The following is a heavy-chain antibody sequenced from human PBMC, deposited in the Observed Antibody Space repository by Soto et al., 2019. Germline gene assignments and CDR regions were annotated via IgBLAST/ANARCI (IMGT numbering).Heavy chain of an antibody. V-gene: IGHV3-23*01. CDR3: AGRYCTNGVCYTNYYYYIDV. D-gene: IGHD2-8*01. CDR2: ITTSGGNT. J-gene: IGHJ6*03. CDR1: GFTFSTYA. Sequence: GGSLRLSFADSGFTFSTYAMSWVRQAPGKGLEWVSTITTSGGNTYYADSVQGRFTISRDNSKNTLYLQMNSLRAEDTAVYYCAGRYCTNGVCYTNYYYYIDVWGKGTTVTVSS.